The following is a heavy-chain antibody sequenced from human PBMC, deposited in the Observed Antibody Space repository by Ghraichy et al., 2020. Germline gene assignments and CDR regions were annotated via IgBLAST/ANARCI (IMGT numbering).Heavy chain of an antibody. CDR2: INHSGST. CDR3: ARGLVYPPYGMDV. V-gene: IGHV4-34*01. J-gene: IGHJ6*02. D-gene: IGHD5/OR15-5a*01. Sequence: SETLSLTCAVYGGSFSGYYWSWIRQPPGKGLEWIGEINHSGSTNYNPSLKSRVTISVDTSKNQFSLKLSSVTAADTAVYYSARGLVYPPYGMDVWGQGTTVTVSS. CDR1: GGSFSGYY.